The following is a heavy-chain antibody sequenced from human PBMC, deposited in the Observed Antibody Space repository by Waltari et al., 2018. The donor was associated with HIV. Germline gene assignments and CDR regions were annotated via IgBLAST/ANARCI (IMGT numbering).Heavy chain of an antibody. CDR1: GFTFSNYL. CDR3: ARGGLAISPAGTRLYTGMDV. J-gene: IGHJ6*02. V-gene: IGHV3-30*02. D-gene: IGHD6-13*01. Sequence: QVHLVESGGGVVQPGGSLKLSRAASGFTFSNYLIHLVRQAPGKGLEWVTFIYYDGNNKNYAASVKGRFTISRDNSKKTLYLQMNSLRHEDTAVYYCARGGLAISPAGTRLYTGMDVWGQGTTVTVSS. CDR2: IYYDGNNK.